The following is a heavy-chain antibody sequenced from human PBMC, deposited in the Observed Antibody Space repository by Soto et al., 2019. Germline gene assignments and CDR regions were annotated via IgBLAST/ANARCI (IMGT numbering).Heavy chain of an antibody. D-gene: IGHD6-6*01. CDR1: GGSINSYY. CDR3: ARGSAARPERFVP. V-gene: IGHV4-59*01. Sequence: PSETLSLTCTVSGGSINSYYWSWIRQPPGKGLELIGYIYYSGTTNYTPSLKSRVTISVDTSKNQFSLKLTSVTAADTAVYYCARGSAARPERFVPWCQGTLVTGSS. J-gene: IGHJ5*02. CDR2: IYYSGTT.